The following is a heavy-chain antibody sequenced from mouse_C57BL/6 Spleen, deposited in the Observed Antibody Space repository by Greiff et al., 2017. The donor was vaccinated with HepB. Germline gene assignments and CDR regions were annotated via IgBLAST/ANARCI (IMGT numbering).Heavy chain of an antibody. Sequence: QVHVKQSGAELARPGASVKLSCKASGYTFTSYGISWVKQRTGQGLEWIGEIYPRSGNTYYNEKFKGKATLTADKSSSTAYMELRSLTSEDSAVYFCAIHYGSSPFDYWGQGTTLTVSS. V-gene: IGHV1-81*01. CDR1: GYTFTSYG. J-gene: IGHJ2*01. CDR2: IYPRSGNT. CDR3: AIHYGSSPFDY. D-gene: IGHD1-1*01.